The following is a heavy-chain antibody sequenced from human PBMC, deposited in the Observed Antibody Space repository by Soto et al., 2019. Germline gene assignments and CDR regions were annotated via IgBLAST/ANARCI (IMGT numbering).Heavy chain of an antibody. Sequence: SCKASGFTFSSYGMHWVRQAPGKGLEWVAVISYDGSNKYYADSVKGRFTISRDNSKNTLYLQMNSLRAEDTAVYYCAKDLSSSWYSPLYYYYYGMDVWGQGTTVTVSS. CDR1: GFTFSSYG. CDR3: AKDLSSSWYSPLYYYYYGMDV. J-gene: IGHJ6*02. V-gene: IGHV3-30*18. D-gene: IGHD6-13*01. CDR2: ISYDGSNK.